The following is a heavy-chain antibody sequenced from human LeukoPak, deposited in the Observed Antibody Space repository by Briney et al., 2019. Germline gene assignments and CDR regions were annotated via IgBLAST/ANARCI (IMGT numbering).Heavy chain of an antibody. D-gene: IGHD2-15*01. Sequence: GGCLRLSCAASAFTFRTYWMSWVRQAPGEGLEWVAMIKPDGSEKYYVDSVKGRFTISRDNAKNSLYLQMNSLRDEDTAVYYCARDYAASFDYWGQGTLVTVSS. V-gene: IGHV3-7*01. J-gene: IGHJ4*02. CDR3: ARDYAASFDY. CDR1: AFTFRTYW. CDR2: IKPDGSEK.